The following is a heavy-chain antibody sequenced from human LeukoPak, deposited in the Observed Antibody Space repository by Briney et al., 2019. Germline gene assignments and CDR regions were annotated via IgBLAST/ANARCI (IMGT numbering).Heavy chain of an antibody. Sequence: PSETLSLTCTVSGGSISSGGYYWSWIRQHPGKGLEWIGYIYYSGSTYYNPSLKCRVTISVDTSKNQFSLKLSSVTAADTAVYYCARDREGLHPVDYWGQGTLVTVSS. D-gene: IGHD5-24*01. J-gene: IGHJ4*02. CDR2: IYYSGST. V-gene: IGHV4-31*03. CDR3: ARDREGLHPVDY. CDR1: GGSISSGGYY.